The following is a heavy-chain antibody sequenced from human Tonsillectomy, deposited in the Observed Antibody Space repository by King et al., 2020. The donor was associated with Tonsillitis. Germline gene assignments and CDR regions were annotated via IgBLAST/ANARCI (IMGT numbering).Heavy chain of an antibody. V-gene: IGHV3-7*03. Sequence: VQLVESGGGLVQPGGSLRLSCAASGFTFTNYWMSWVRQAPGRGLEWVASIKQDGSEKDYVDSVKGRFTISRDNAKNSLYLQMNSLRAEDTAVYYCARDGEIELATIYYFDSWGQGTLVTVSS. CDR2: IKQDGSEK. CDR1: GFTFTNYW. CDR3: ARDGEIELATIYYFDS. D-gene: IGHD5-24*01. J-gene: IGHJ4*02.